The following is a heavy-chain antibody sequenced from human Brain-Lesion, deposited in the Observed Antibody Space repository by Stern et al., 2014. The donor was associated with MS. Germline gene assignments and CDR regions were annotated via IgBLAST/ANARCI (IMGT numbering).Heavy chain of an antibody. D-gene: IGHD2/OR15-2a*01. CDR3: AKDRQYLTYFFDH. CDR2: VSYDGSNN. J-gene: IGHJ5*02. CDR1: GFTFGSCA. Sequence: VQLVESGGGVVQPGRPLRLSCVASGFTFGSCAMHWVRQAPGKGLEWVAGVSYDGSNNYYADSVKGRFTISRDNSRNTLYMQMSSLRPEDTAVYYCAKDRQYLTYFFDHWGQGSLVTVSS. V-gene: IGHV3-30*18.